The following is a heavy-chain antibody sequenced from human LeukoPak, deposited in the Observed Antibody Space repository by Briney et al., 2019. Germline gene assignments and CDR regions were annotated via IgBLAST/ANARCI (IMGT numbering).Heavy chain of an antibody. CDR3: AKGPSHYGDYYFDY. CDR1: GFTFSSYW. CDR2: INSDGSST. Sequence: GGSLRLSCAASGFTFSSYWMHWVRQAPGKGLVWVSRINSDGSSTSYADSVKGRFTISRDNAKNTLYLQMNSLRAEDTAVYYCAKGPSHYGDYYFDYWGQGTLVTVSS. V-gene: IGHV3-74*01. J-gene: IGHJ4*02. D-gene: IGHD4-17*01.